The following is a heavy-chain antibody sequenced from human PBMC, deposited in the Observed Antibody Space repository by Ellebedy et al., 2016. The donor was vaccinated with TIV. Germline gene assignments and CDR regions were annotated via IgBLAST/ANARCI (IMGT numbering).Heavy chain of an antibody. CDR2: MNPNSGNT. Sequence: AASVTVSCKASGYTFTSYDINWARQATGQGLEWMGWMNPNSGNTGYAQKLQGRVTMTTDTSTSTAYMELRSLRSDDTAVYYCARDDVWGSPDAFDIWGQGTMVTVSS. CDR1: GYTFTSYD. CDR3: ARDDVWGSPDAFDI. D-gene: IGHD3-16*01. V-gene: IGHV1-8*01. J-gene: IGHJ3*02.